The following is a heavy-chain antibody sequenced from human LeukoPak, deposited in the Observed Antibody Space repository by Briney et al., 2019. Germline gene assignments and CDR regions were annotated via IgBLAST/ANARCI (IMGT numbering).Heavy chain of an antibody. V-gene: IGHV1-2*06. J-gene: IGHJ4*02. CDR1: GYTFTNYG. Sequence: ASVKVSCKASGYTFTNYGITWVRQAPGQGLEWMGRINPNSGGTNYAQKFQGRVTMTRDTSISTAYMELSRLRSDDTAVYYCARLGLEAFYFDYWGQGTLVTVSS. CDR2: INPNSGGT. D-gene: IGHD3-3*01. CDR3: ARLGLEAFYFDY.